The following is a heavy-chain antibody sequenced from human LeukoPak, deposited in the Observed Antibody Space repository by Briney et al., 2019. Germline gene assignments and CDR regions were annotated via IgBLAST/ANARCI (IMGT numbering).Heavy chain of an antibody. CDR2: ISSDSKYT. J-gene: IGHJ4*02. Sequence: GGSLRLSCAASGFMFSDYFMSWIRQAPGKELEWISYISSDSKYTKYADSVKGRFTISRDNAKKSLYLQMNSLRAEDTAVYYCARDNGNKYYFDYWGQGTLVTVSS. CDR1: GFMFSDYF. V-gene: IGHV3-11*05. CDR3: ARDNGNKYYFDY. D-gene: IGHD2-8*01.